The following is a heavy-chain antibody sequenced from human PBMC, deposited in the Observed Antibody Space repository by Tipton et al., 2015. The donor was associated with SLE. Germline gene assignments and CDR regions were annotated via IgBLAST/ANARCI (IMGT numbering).Heavy chain of an antibody. J-gene: IGHJ2*01. D-gene: IGHD6-13*01. Sequence: TLSLTCSVSGDSISSSSSYWGWIRQPPGKGLEWIGSIYYSGSTYCNPSFKSRVTISVDTSKNQFSLKLSSVTAADTAVYYCARVRGVAAAGKTNWYFDLWGRGTLVTVSS. CDR1: GDSISSSSSY. CDR2: IYYSGST. V-gene: IGHV4-39*07. CDR3: ARVRGVAAAGKTNWYFDL.